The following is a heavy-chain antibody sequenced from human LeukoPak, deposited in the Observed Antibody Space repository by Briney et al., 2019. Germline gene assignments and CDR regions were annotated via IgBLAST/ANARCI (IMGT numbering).Heavy chain of an antibody. V-gene: IGHV3-15*04. Sequence: GGSLRLSCAASGFSFTNAWMNWVRQPPGKGLEWVGLIESKTDGGITDYAAPVKGRFTISRDDSKNTLYLHMNSLKTEDTAGYYCTTEEIYYGSGTIDYWGQGTLATVSS. CDR1: GFSFTNAW. D-gene: IGHD3-10*01. J-gene: IGHJ4*02. CDR3: TTEEIYYGSGTIDY. CDR2: IESKTDGGIT.